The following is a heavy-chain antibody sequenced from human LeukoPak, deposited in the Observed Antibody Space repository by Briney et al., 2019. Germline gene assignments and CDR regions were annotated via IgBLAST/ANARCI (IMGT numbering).Heavy chain of an antibody. Sequence: PGGSLRLSCAASGFTFSSYSMNWVRQAPGKGLEWVSSISSSSSTIYYADSVKGRFTISRDNAKNSLYLQMNSLRAEDTAVYYCARDHSMIEYSAFDIWGQGTMVTVSS. CDR1: GFTFSSYS. D-gene: IGHD3-22*01. V-gene: IGHV3-48*01. CDR2: ISSSSSTI. CDR3: ARDHSMIEYSAFDI. J-gene: IGHJ3*02.